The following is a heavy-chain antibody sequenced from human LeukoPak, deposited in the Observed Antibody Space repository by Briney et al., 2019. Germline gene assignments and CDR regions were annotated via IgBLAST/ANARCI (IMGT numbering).Heavy chain of an antibody. Sequence: GGSLRLSCAASGFTFSSYWMNWVRQAPGKGLEWVSSISSSSSYISYADSVKGRFTISRDNAKNSLYLQMNSLRAEDTAVYFCARELVTYGDYPYYFDYWGQGTLVTVSS. CDR2: ISSSSSYI. J-gene: IGHJ4*02. CDR3: ARELVTYGDYPYYFDY. D-gene: IGHD4-17*01. CDR1: GFTFSSYW. V-gene: IGHV3-21*01.